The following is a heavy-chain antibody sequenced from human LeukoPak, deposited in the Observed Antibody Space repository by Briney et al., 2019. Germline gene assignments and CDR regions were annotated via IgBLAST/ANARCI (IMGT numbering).Heavy chain of an antibody. CDR3: ARVVSGYWFDP. CDR2: INHSGST. J-gene: IGHJ5*02. CDR1: GGSFSGYY. V-gene: IGHV4-34*01. Sequence: SETLSLTCAVYGGSFSGYYWSWIRQPPGKGLVWIGEINHSGSTNYNPSLKSRVTISVDTSKNQFSLKLSSVTAADTAVYYCARVVSGYWFDPWGQGTLVTVSS. D-gene: IGHD1-1*01.